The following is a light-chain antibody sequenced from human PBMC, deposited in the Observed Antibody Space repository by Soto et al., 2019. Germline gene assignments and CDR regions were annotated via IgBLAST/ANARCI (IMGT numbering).Light chain of an antibody. Sequence: QSALTQPASVSGSPGQSIAISCTGTSSDIGAYNYVSWHQQYPGKVPKLIIYDFNNRPSGVSDRFSGSKSGYTASLAISGLQAEDEAEYYCISYTTSGTYVFGTGTKVTVL. CDR1: SSDIGAYNY. V-gene: IGLV2-14*03. J-gene: IGLJ1*01. CDR2: DFN. CDR3: ISYTTSGTYV.